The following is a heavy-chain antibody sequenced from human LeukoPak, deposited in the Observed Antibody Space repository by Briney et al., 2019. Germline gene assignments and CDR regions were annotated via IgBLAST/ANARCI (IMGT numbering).Heavy chain of an antibody. CDR2: ISAYNGNT. CDR1: GYTFTSYG. D-gene: IGHD5-12*01. J-gene: IGHJ4*02. Sequence: ASVKVSCKASGYTFTSYGISWVRQAPGQGLEWMGWISAYNGNTNYAQKLQGRVTMTTDTSTSTAYMELRSLRSDDTAVYYCASPRPPKRGYSGYEEDTKFDYWGQGTLVTVSS. CDR3: ASPRPPKRGYSGYEEDTKFDY. V-gene: IGHV1-18*01.